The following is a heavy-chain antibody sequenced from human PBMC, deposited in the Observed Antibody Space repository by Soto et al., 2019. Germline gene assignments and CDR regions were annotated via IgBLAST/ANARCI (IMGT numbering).Heavy chain of an antibody. CDR1: GFTFSGYG. J-gene: IGHJ4*02. CDR3: AKAHFDWSIDY. Sequence: GGSLRLSCAASGFTFSGYGMHWVRQAPGKGLEWVAVISYDGSNKDYADSVKGRFTISRDNSKNTLYLQMNSLRAEDTAVYYWAKAHFDWSIDYWGQGTLVTVS. CDR2: ISYDGSNK. D-gene: IGHD3-9*01. V-gene: IGHV3-30*18.